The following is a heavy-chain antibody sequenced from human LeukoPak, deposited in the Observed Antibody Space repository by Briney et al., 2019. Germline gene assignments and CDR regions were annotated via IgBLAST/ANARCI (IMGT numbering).Heavy chain of an antibody. CDR2: IYTSGST. V-gene: IGHV4-4*07. D-gene: IGHD5-12*01. J-gene: IGHJ4*02. Sequence: SETLSLTCTVSGGSISSYYWSWIRQPAGKGLEWIGRIYTSGSTNYNPSRTGRVTMSVETSKNQFSMKLSSVTAADTAVYYCARDLNWYSGYLFDYWGQGTLVTVSS. CDR3: ARDLNWYSGYLFDY. CDR1: GGSISSYY.